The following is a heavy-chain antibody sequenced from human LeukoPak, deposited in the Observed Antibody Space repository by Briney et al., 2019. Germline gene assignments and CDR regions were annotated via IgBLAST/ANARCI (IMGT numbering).Heavy chain of an antibody. D-gene: IGHD6-19*01. Sequence: PGGSLRLSCTASAFTFSSYWMHWVRHAPGKGLVWVSHINSGGSSTIYADSVKGRFTISRDNAKNTLYLQMNSLRAEDTAVYYCARDRYSSAWYEEWGQGTLVTVSS. V-gene: IGHV3-74*01. J-gene: IGHJ4*02. CDR2: INSGGSST. CDR1: AFTFSSYW. CDR3: ARDRYSSAWYEE.